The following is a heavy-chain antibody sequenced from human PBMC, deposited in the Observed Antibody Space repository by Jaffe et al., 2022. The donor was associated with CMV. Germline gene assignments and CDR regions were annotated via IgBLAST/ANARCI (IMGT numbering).Heavy chain of an antibody. CDR1: GYTFISYG. V-gene: IGHV1-18*01. Sequence: QVQLVQSGAEVKKPGASVKVSCKASGYTFISYGISWVRQAPGQGLEWMGWISAYNGNTKYAQKLQGRVTMTTDTSTSTAYMELRSLRSDDTAVYYCARDSLKWGYYDILTGYYSFDNWGQGTLVTVSS. CDR2: ISAYNGNT. D-gene: IGHD3-9*01. CDR3: ARDSLKWGYYDILTGYYSFDN. J-gene: IGHJ4*02.